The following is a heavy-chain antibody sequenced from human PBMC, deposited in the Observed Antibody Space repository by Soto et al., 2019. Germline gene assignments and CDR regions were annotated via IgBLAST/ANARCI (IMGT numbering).Heavy chain of an antibody. J-gene: IGHJ4*02. D-gene: IGHD6-19*01. Sequence: QVQLVQSGAEVKKPGASVKVSCKDSGSTFPSYGISWVRQAPGQVLERMGWISAYNGNTNYAQKLQGRVTMTTDTSTSKAYMELRSLRSDDTAVYYCARASSGWYGVDYRRQGTLVTVSS. CDR3: ARASSGWYGVDY. CDR1: GSTFPSYG. CDR2: ISAYNGNT. V-gene: IGHV1-18*01.